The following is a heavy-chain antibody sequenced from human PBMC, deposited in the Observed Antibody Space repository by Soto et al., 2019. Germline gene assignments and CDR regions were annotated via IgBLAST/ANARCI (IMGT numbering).Heavy chain of an antibody. V-gene: IGHV4-34*01. CDR1: GGSFGGYA. CDR2: INYSGST. D-gene: IGHD3-9*01. J-gene: IGHJ4*02. Sequence: NPSETLSLTCAVYGGSFGGYAWSWIRQPPGKGLEWIGEINYSGSTNYNPSLKSRVTISADKSKNQFSLNLNSVTAADTAVYYCGRLEGLATISYYFDYWGQGALVTVSS. CDR3: GRLEGLATISYYFDY.